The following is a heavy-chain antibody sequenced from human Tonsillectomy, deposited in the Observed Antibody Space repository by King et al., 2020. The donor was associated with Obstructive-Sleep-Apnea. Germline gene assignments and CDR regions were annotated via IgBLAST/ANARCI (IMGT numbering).Heavy chain of an antibody. V-gene: IGHV4-34*01. CDR3: ARGADGITAVGMGDNWFDP. CDR2: INHSGST. J-gene: IGHJ5*02. Sequence: VQLQQWGAGLLKPSETLSLNCAVYVGSFSDYYWSWIRQPPGKGLEWIGEINHSGSTNYNPSLKSRLAISIDTSKNQFSLRLSSMTASDTAVYYCARGADGITAVGMGDNWFDPWGQGTLVTVSS. CDR1: VGSFSDYY. D-gene: IGHD6-13*01.